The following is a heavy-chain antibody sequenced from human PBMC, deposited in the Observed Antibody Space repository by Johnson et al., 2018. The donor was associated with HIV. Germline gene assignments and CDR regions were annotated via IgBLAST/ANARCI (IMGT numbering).Heavy chain of an antibody. V-gene: IGHV3-66*01. J-gene: IGHJ3*02. CDR2: IYSGGST. CDR3: AREVDGCDI. Sequence: VQLVESGGVLVQPGESLRLSCAASGFIVSSNYMRWVRQAPGKGLEWVSVIYSGGSTYYADSVKGRFTISRDNAKNTLYLHMNSLRAEDTAVYYCAREVDGCDIWGQGTMVTVSS. CDR1: GFIVSSNY.